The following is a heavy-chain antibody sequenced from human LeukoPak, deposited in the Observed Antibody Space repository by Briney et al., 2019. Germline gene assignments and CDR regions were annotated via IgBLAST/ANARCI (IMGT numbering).Heavy chain of an antibody. V-gene: IGHV3-30*03. CDR3: ARGQWYFDF. CDR2: ISYDGSNK. J-gene: IGHJ4*02. CDR1: GFTFSSYA. D-gene: IGHD2-8*01. Sequence: GGSLRLSCAASGFTFSSYAMHWVRQAPGKGLEWVAVISYDGSNKYYADSVKGRFTISRDNAKNSLFLQMNSLRDEDTAIYYCARGQWYFDFWGQGTLVTVSS.